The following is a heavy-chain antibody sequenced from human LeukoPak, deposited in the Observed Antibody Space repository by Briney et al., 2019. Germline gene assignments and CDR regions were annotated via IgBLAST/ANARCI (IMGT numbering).Heavy chain of an antibody. CDR1: GGSIRSYY. J-gene: IGHJ4*02. CDR2: IHHSGST. CDR3: AAHRYSSGWYLGY. V-gene: IGHV4-59*01. Sequence: SETLSLICSVSGGSIRSYYWSWIRQPPGKGLEYLGYIHHSGSTNNNPSLESRVTISIDTAKNQFSLKLNSVTAADTALYYCAAHRYSSGWYLGYWGQGTLVTVSS. D-gene: IGHD6-19*01.